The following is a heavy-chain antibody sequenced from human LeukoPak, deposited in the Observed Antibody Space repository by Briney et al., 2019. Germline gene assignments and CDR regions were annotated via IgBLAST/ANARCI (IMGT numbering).Heavy chain of an antibody. CDR2: ISSSGSTI. D-gene: IGHD3-3*01. CDR3: ASGVTSALDY. Sequence: PGGSLRLSCAASGFIFSSYEMSWVRQAPGKGLEWVSYISSSGSTIYYADSVKGRFTISRDNAKNSLYLQMNSLRAEDTAVYYCASGVTSALDYWGQGTLVTVSS. J-gene: IGHJ4*02. V-gene: IGHV3-48*03. CDR1: GFIFSSYE.